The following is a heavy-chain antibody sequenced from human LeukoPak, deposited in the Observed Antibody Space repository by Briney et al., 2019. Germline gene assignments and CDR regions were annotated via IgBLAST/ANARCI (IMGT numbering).Heavy chain of an antibody. D-gene: IGHD1-1*01. V-gene: IGHV4-39*07. CDR1: GGSISSSSYY. J-gene: IGHJ4*02. CDR2: INHSGST. CDR3: ARGFSTFDY. Sequence: SSETLSLTCTVSGGSISSSSYYWSWIRQPPGKGLEWIGEINHSGSTNYNPSLKSRVTISVDTSKNQFSLKLSSVTAADTAVYYCARGFSTFDYWGQGTLVTVSS.